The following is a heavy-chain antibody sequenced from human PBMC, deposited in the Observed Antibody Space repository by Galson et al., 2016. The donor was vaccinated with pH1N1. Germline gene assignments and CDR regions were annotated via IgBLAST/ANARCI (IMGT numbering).Heavy chain of an antibody. CDR1: GYSISSGYY. CDR2: IYHSGRT. Sequence: SETLSLTCAVTGYSISSGYYWGWIRQPPGKGLEWIGSIYHSGRTYYNPSLKSRVTISADTSKNQVSLKLRSVTAVDTAVYYCATYRGSVVDAFEIWGQGTMVTVSS. CDR3: ATYRGSVVDAFEI. D-gene: IGHD4-23*01. V-gene: IGHV4-38-2*01. J-gene: IGHJ3*02.